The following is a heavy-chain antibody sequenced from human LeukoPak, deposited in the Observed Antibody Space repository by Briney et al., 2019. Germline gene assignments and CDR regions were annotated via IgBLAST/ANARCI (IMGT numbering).Heavy chain of an antibody. CDR2: MNPNSANT. J-gene: IGHJ4*02. CDR1: GYTFTSYD. Sequence: GASVKVSCKASGYTFTSYDINWVRQATGQGLEWMGWMNPNSANTGYAQKFQGRVTMTTDTSTSTAYMELRSLRSDDTAVYYCATSEVGSPMPLDFDYWGQGTLVTVSS. D-gene: IGHD2-2*01. V-gene: IGHV1-8*01. CDR3: ATSEVGSPMPLDFDY.